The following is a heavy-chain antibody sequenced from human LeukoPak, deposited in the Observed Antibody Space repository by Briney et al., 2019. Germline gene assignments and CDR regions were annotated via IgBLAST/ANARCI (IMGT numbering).Heavy chain of an antibody. Sequence: GGSLRLSCAASGFTVSSNYMSWVRQAPGKGLEWVSVIYTVGTTYYADSVKGRFTISRDNSKNTLHLQMNSLRAEDTAVYYCARDQYSYAHAAHWGQGTLVSVSS. D-gene: IGHD5-18*01. CDR3: ARDQYSYAHAAH. V-gene: IGHV3-66*01. CDR2: IYTVGTT. CDR1: GFTVSSNY. J-gene: IGHJ4*02.